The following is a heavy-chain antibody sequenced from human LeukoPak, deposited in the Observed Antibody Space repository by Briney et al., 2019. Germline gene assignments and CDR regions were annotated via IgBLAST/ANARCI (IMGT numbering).Heavy chain of an antibody. CDR1: GFTLSSDY. CDR3: ARGLRQQSTYFFAMDV. Sequence: GGSLRLSCAASGFTLSSDYMSWVRQAPGKGLEWVSVIYTGGGALYADSVKGRFTISGDNSKNTLYLQMNTLRAEDTAVYYCARGLRQQSTYFFAMDVWGQGTTVTVSS. J-gene: IGHJ6*02. D-gene: IGHD4-11*01. CDR2: IYTGGGA. V-gene: IGHV3-53*01.